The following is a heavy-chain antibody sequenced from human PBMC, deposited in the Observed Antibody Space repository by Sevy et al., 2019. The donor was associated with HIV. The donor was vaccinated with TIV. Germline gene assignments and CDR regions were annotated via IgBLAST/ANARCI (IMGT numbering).Heavy chain of an antibody. CDR3: ARDIAAAGFFDY. D-gene: IGHD6-13*01. V-gene: IGHV1-18*01. Sequence: ASVKVSCKASGYTFTSYGISWVRQAPGQGLEWMGWISAYNGNTNYAQKLQGRVTMTTDTSTSTAYMELRSLRSDDSAVYYCARDIAAAGFFDYWGQGTLVTVSS. CDR1: GYTFTSYG. J-gene: IGHJ4*02. CDR2: ISAYNGNT.